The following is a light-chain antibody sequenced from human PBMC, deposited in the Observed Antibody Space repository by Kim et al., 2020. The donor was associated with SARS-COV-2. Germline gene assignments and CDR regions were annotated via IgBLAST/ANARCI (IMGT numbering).Light chain of an antibody. Sequence: ASVGDRVTLTCRASQSISSYLNWYQQIPGKAPKLLSYAASSLQSVVPSRFSGSGSGTDFTLTISSLQPEDFATYYCQQSYSTPHTFGQGTKVDIK. CDR1: QSISSY. V-gene: IGKV1-39*01. J-gene: IGKJ1*01. CDR2: AAS. CDR3: QQSYSTPHT.